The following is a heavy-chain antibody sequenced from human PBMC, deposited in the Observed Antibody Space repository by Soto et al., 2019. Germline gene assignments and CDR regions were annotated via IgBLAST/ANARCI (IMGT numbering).Heavy chain of an antibody. CDR1: GFTFSSYA. CDR2: ISGSGGST. D-gene: IGHD3-16*01. CDR3: AKTQTDLGWFDP. J-gene: IGHJ5*02. Sequence: EVQLLESGGGLVQPGGSLRLSCAASGFTFSSYAMSWVRQAPGKGLEWVSAISGSGGSTYYADSVKGRFTISRDNSKNTRYLQMNSLSAEDTAVYYCAKTQTDLGWFDPWGQGTLVTVSS. V-gene: IGHV3-23*01.